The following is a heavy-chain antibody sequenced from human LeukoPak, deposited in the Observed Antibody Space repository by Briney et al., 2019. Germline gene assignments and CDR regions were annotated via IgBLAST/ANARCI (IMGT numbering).Heavy chain of an antibody. CDR3: ARLELRFLEWLWLDAFDI. D-gene: IGHD3-3*01. V-gene: IGHV3-21*01. CDR2: ISSSSSYI. J-gene: IGHJ3*02. Sequence: KTGGSLRLSRAASGFTFSSYSMNWVRQAPGKGLEWVSSISSSSSYIYYADSVKGRFTISRDNAKNSLYLQMNSLRAEDTAVYYCARLELRFLEWLWLDAFDIWGQGTMVTVSS. CDR1: GFTFSSYS.